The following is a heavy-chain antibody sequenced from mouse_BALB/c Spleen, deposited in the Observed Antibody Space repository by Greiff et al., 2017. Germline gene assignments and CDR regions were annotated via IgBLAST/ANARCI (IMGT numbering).Heavy chain of an antibody. Sequence: VKLMESGPGLVAPSQSLSITCTVSGFSLTGYGVNWVRQPPGKGLEWLGMIWGDGSTDYNSALKSRLSISKDNSKSQVFLKMNSLQTDDTARYYCARDRGYDPGWFAYWGQGTLVTVSA. V-gene: IGHV2-6-7*01. D-gene: IGHD2-2*01. CDR3: ARDRGYDPGWFAY. J-gene: IGHJ3*01. CDR2: IWGDGST. CDR1: GFSLTGYG.